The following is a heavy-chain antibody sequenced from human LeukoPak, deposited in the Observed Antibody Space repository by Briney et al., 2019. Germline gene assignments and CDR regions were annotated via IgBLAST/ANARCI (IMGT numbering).Heavy chain of an antibody. J-gene: IGHJ5*02. CDR2: INHSGST. D-gene: IGHD6-25*01. V-gene: IGHV4-34*01. Sequence: SETLSLTCAVYGGSFSGYYWSWIRQPPGKGLEWIGEINHSGSTNYNPSLKSRVTISVDTSKNQFSLKLSSVTAADTAVYYCARSGWFDPWGQGTLVTVSS. CDR1: GGSFSGYY. CDR3: ARSGWFDP.